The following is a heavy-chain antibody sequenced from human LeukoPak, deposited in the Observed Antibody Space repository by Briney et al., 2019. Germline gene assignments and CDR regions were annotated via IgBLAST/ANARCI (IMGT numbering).Heavy chain of an antibody. J-gene: IGHJ4*02. CDR2: IYYSGST. V-gene: IGHV4-59*08. Sequence: KSSETLSLTCTVSGGSISSYYWSWIRQPPGKGLEWIGYIYYSGSTNYNPSLRSRVTISVDTSKNQFSLKLSSVTAADTAVYYCARSDLLDYWGQGTLVTVSX. CDR1: GGSISSYY. CDR3: ARSDLLDY.